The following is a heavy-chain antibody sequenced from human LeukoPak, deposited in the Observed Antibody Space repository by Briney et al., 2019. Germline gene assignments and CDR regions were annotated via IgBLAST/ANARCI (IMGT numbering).Heavy chain of an antibody. V-gene: IGHV3-11*01. D-gene: IGHD3-22*01. CDR2: ISRSDNSI. J-gene: IGHJ4*02. CDR1: GFTYSDYY. Sequence: GGSLRLSCAASGFTYSDYYMSWIRQAPGKGLEWVSYISRSDNSIYYADSVRGRFTISRDNAKNSLYLHMNSLRAEDTAVYYCARDYYDSSGCIDYWGQGTLVTVSS. CDR3: ARDYYDSSGCIDY.